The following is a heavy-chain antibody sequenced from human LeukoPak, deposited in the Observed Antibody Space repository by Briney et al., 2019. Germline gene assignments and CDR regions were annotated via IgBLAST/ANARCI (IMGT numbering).Heavy chain of an antibody. V-gene: IGHV3-30*03. Sequence: GGSLRLSCAASGFTFSSYGMHWVRQAPGKGLEWVAVISYDGSNKYYADSVKGRFTISRDNAKKSLYLQMNSLRAEDTAVYYCAREDRWGQGTLVTVSS. CDR1: GFTFSSYG. CDR3: AREDR. CDR2: ISYDGSNK. J-gene: IGHJ4*02.